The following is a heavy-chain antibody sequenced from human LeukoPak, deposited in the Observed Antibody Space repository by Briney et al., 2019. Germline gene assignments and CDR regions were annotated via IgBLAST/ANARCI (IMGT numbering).Heavy chain of an antibody. CDR1: GFTFSSYS. J-gene: IGHJ4*02. CDR3: ARLFEVGVVPAAMLFSRDY. CDR2: ISSSSSYI. Sequence: GRSLRLSCAASGFTFSSYSMNWVRHAPGKGLEWVSSISSSSSYIYYADSVKGRFTISRDNAKNSLYLQMNSLRAEDTAVYYCARLFEVGVVPAAMLFSRDYWGQGTLVTVSS. D-gene: IGHD2-2*01. V-gene: IGHV3-21*01.